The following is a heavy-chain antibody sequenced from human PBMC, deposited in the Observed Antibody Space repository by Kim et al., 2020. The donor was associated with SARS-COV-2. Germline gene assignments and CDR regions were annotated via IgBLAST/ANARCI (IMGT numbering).Heavy chain of an antibody. CDR2: ISSSSSYT. V-gene: IGHV3-11*06. J-gene: IGHJ3*02. CDR3: AGRVITGTTMGAFDI. CDR1: GFTFSDYY. D-gene: IGHD1-7*01. Sequence: LSLTCAASGFTFSDYYMSWIRQAPGKGLEWVSYISSSSSYTNYADSVKGRFTISRDNAKNSLYLQMNSLRAEDTAVYYCAGRVITGTTMGAFDIWGQGTMVTVSS.